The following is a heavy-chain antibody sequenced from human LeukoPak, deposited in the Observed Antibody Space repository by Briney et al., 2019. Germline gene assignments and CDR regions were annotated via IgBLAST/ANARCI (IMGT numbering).Heavy chain of an antibody. J-gene: IGHJ5*02. V-gene: IGHV1-69*05. CDR2: IIPIFGAA. CDR1: GGTFSSYA. Sequence: GASVKVPCKASGGTFSSYAISWVRQAPGQGLEWMGGIIPIFGAANYAQKFQGRVTITTDESTSTAYMELSSLRSEDTAVYYCARGAILRAQNWFDPWAREPWSPSPQ. CDR3: ARGAILRAQNWFDP. D-gene: IGHD3-3*01.